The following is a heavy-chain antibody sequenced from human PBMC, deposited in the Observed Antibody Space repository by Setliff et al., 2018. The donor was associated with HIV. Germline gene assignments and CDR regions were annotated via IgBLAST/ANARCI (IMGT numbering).Heavy chain of an antibody. V-gene: IGHV3-7*01. CDR3: ARDVSWRVRTYIDY. D-gene: IGHD3-3*01. CDR2: IKQDGSEK. Sequence: GGSLRLSCAASGFTFSTYWMSWVRQAPGKGLKWVANIKQDGSEKNYMDSVEGRFTISRDNAKNSLYLQMNSLTAEDTAVYYCARDVSWRVRTYIDYWGQGALVTVSS. CDR1: GFTFSTYW. J-gene: IGHJ4*02.